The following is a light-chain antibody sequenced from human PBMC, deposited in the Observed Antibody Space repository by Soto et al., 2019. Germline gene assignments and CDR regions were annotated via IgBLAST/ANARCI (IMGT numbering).Light chain of an antibody. Sequence: TQSPATLSVPQRARATLSCRASQSVSSNLAWYQQKPGQAPRILIYGASNRATGIPDGFRGSGAGTDFTLTSSRLEPDDYAVYYCQQYDSSGTFGGGTKVDIK. CDR3: QQYDSSGT. J-gene: IGKJ4*01. CDR2: GAS. V-gene: IGKV3-20*01. CDR1: QSVSSN.